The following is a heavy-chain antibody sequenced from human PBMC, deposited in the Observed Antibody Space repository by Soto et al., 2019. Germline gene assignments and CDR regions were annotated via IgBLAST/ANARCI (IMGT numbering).Heavy chain of an antibody. CDR1: GFTFSSYW. J-gene: IGHJ4*02. CDR2: INSDGTGT. CDR3: ATSRSFDY. V-gene: IGHV3-74*01. Sequence: PGGSLSLSCEASGFTFSSYWMHWVRQVPGKGLVWVSRINSDGTGTSYADSVKGRFTISRDNAKNTLYLQMNSLTAEDTAVYYCATSRSFDYWGQGTLVTVSS.